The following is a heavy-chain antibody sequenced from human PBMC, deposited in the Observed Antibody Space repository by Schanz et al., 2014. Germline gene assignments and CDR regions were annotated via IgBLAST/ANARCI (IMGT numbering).Heavy chain of an antibody. D-gene: IGHD5-18*01. CDR2: ISPYNGNT. CDR3: TRGGYSYALSAFDI. CDR1: GYTFSSYG. V-gene: IGHV1-18*01. J-gene: IGHJ3*02. Sequence: QVQLVQSGAEVKKPGASVKVSCNTSGYTFSSYGITWVRQAPGQGLEWMGWISPYNGNTNYAPKVQGRVTVTTDTSTSTAYMELRSLRSDDTALYYCTRGGYSYALSAFDIWGQGTMVTVSS.